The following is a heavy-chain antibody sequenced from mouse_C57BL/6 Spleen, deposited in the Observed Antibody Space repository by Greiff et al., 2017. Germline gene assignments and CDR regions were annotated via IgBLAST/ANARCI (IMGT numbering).Heavy chain of an antibody. CDR2: IDPSDSYT. V-gene: IGHV1-69*01. Sequence: QVQLQQPGAELVMPGASVKLSCKASGYTFTSYWMHWVKQRPGQGLEWIGEIDPSDSYTNYNQNFKGKSTLTVDKSSSTAYMQLSSLTSEDSAVYYCAYGNSFDYWGQGTTLTVSS. CDR1: GYTFTSYW. CDR3: AYGNSFDY. D-gene: IGHD2-1*01. J-gene: IGHJ2*01.